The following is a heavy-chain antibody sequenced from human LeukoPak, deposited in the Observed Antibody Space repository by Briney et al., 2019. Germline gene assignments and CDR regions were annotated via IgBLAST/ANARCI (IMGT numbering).Heavy chain of an antibody. Sequence: GASVKVSCKVSGYTLTELSMHWVRQAPGKGLEWMGGFDPEDGEAIYAQKFQGRVTMTEDTSTDTAYMELSSLRSEDTAVYYCATDRSSGWYFDYWGQGTLVTVSS. D-gene: IGHD6-19*01. CDR2: FDPEDGEA. V-gene: IGHV1-24*01. CDR1: GYTLTELS. CDR3: ATDRSSGWYFDY. J-gene: IGHJ4*02.